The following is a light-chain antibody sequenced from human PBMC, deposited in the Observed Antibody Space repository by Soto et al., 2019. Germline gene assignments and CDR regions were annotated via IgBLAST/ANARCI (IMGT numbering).Light chain of an antibody. V-gene: IGKV3-20*01. CDR1: HSVSSSY. J-gene: IGKJ1*01. CDR3: QQYGSSRWT. CDR2: GAS. Sequence: IVLTHSPGTLSLSPGESATLSCRASHSVSSSYLAWYQQKPGQAPRLVIYGASSRATGIPDRFSGSGSGTDFTLTISRLEPEDFAVYYCQQYGSSRWTFGQGTKVDIK.